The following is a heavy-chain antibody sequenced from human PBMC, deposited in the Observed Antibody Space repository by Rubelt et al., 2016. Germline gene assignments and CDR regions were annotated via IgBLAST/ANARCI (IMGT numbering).Heavy chain of an antibody. Sequence: AGRSLRLPCAASGFTFSSYGMTWVRQAPGKGLEWVANLKPDGSDKYYVDSVKGRFTISRDNAKNSLFLEMNSLRAEDTAVYYCARHFGWNQVDYWGQGTLVTVSS. D-gene: IGHD3-10*01. CDR2: LKPDGSDK. CDR3: ARHFGWNQVDY. CDR1: GFTFSSYG. V-gene: IGHV3-7*03. J-gene: IGHJ4*02.